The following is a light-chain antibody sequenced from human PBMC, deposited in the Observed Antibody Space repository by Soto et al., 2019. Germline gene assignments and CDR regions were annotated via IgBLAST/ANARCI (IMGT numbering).Light chain of an antibody. J-gene: IGLJ1*01. CDR2: SNN. Sequence: QSVLTQPPSASGTPGQRVTLSCSGSSSNIGSNTVNWYQQLPGTAPKLVIYSNNQRPSGVPDRFSGSKSGTSASLAISGLQSEDEADYYCCSYAGLSTYVFGTGNKVTVL. CDR1: SSNIGSNT. V-gene: IGLV1-44*01. CDR3: CSYAGLSTYV.